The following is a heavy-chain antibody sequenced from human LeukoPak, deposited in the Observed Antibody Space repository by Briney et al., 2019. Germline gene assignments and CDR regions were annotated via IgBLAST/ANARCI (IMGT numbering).Heavy chain of an antibody. V-gene: IGHV4-34*01. CDR3: ARGPPRSSTSCYINY. Sequence: PSETLSLTCAVYGGSFSGYYWSWIRQPPGKGLEWIGEINHSGNTNYNPSLKSRVTISVDTSKNQFFLKLSSVTAADTAVYYCARGPPRSSTSCYINYWGQGTLVTVPS. CDR1: GGSFSGYY. CDR2: INHSGNT. J-gene: IGHJ4*02. D-gene: IGHD2-2*02.